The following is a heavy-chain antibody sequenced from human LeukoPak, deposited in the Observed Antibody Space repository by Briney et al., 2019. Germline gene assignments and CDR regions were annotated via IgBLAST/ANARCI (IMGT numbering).Heavy chain of an antibody. V-gene: IGHV3-33*01. J-gene: IGHJ4*02. CDR3: ARDNLVGATDPYFDY. CDR1: GFTFSSYG. D-gene: IGHD1-26*01. Sequence: PGGSLRLSCAASGFTFSSYGMHWVRQAPGKGLEWVAVIWYDGSNKYYADSVKGRFTISRDNSKNTLYLQMNSLRAEDTAVYYCARDNLVGATDPYFDYWGQGTLVTVSS. CDR2: IWYDGSNK.